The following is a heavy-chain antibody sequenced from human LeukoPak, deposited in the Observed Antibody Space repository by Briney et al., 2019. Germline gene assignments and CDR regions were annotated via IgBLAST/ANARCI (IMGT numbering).Heavy chain of an antibody. CDR2: VWPDGSIK. D-gene: IGHD3-16*01. J-gene: IGHJ4*02. CDR1: GFTFSSCS. Sequence: PGGSLRLSCAASGFTFSSCSMNWVRQAPGKGLEWVAVVWPDGSIKYYADSVKGRFTISRDDSKNTLFLQMNSLRAEDTAVYYCARAVGPYDYWGQGTLVTVSS. CDR3: ARAVGPYDY. V-gene: IGHV3-33*08.